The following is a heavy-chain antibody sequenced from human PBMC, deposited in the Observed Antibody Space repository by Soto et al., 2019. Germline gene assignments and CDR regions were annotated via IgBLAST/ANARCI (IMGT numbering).Heavy chain of an antibody. J-gene: IGHJ3*02. V-gene: IGHV1-18*04. D-gene: IGHD4-17*01. CDR3: ARDGWATVTTADAFDI. CDR1: GYTFTSYG. CDR2: ISAYNGNT. Sequence: QVQLVQSGAEVKKPGASVKVSCKASGYTFTSYGISWVRQAPGQGLEWLGWISAYNGNTNYAQTLQGRVTMTTDTCTSTAYMELRSLRSDDTAVYYCARDGWATVTTADAFDIWVQGTMVTVSS.